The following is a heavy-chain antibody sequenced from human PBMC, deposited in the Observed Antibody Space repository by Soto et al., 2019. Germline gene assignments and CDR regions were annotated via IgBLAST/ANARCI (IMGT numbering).Heavy chain of an antibody. CDR2: IWHDASKK. Sequence: GGSLRLSCAASGFTFSVHGMHWVRQAAGKGLEWVAFIWHDASKKSYVDSVKGRFTISRDNAKNSLYLQMSGLRAEDTAVYYCARGISTPGIDFWGQGALVTVSS. D-gene: IGHD2-15*01. CDR1: GFTFSVHG. J-gene: IGHJ4*02. V-gene: IGHV3-33*01. CDR3: ARGISTPGIDF.